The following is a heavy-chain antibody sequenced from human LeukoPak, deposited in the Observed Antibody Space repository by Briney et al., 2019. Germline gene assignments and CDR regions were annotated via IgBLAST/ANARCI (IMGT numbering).Heavy chain of an antibody. CDR1: GGSMSSYY. J-gene: IGHJ4*02. CDR2: IYYSGTT. D-gene: IGHD1-7*01. V-gene: IGHV4-59*01. CDR3: ARVIYWNYVAYFDY. Sequence: PSQTLSLTCTVSGGSMSSYYWSWIRQPPGKGLEWIGYIYYSGTTNYNPSLKSRVTISVDTSKNQFSLKLSSVTAADTAVYYCARVIYWNYVAYFDYWGQGTLVTVSS.